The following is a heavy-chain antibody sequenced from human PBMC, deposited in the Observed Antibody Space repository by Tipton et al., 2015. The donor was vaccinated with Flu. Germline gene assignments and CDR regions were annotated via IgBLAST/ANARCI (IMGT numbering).Heavy chain of an antibody. Sequence: SLRLSCTASGFTFSNYALSWVRQVPGKGLEWVSVIYSGGSTYYADSVKGRLTISRDNSKNTLYLQMNSLRAEDTAVYFCARVRTGDSGYYFDYWGQGTRVTVSS. CDR2: IYSGGST. CDR3: ARVRTGDSGYYFDY. V-gene: IGHV3-53*01. CDR1: GFTFSNYA. J-gene: IGHJ4*02. D-gene: IGHD7-27*01.